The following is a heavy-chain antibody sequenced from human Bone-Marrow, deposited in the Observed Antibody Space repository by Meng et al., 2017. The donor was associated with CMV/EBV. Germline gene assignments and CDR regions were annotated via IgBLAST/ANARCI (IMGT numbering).Heavy chain of an antibody. J-gene: IGHJ5*02. D-gene: IGHD5-24*01. CDR3: AHFLAVEKATIS. CDR2: INHSGST. Sequence: GSLRLSCAVYGGSFSGYYWSWIRQPPGKGLEWIGEINHSGSTNYNPSLKSRVTISVDTSKSQFSLELTSVTAADTALYYCAHFLAVEKATISWGQGTLVTVSS. CDR1: GGSFSGYY. V-gene: IGHV4-34*01.